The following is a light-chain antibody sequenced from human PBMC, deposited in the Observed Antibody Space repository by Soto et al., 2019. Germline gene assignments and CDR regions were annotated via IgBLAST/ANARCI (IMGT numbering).Light chain of an antibody. Sequence: QSALTQPPSASGSPGQSVTISCTGTSSDVGGYNYVSWYQQHPGKAPKLMIYEVSKRASGVPDRFSGSKSGSTASLTVSGLQAEDEADYYCSSYAGSNNLVFGTGTKLTVL. CDR1: SSDVGGYNY. V-gene: IGLV2-8*01. CDR2: EVS. J-gene: IGLJ1*01. CDR3: SSYAGSNNLV.